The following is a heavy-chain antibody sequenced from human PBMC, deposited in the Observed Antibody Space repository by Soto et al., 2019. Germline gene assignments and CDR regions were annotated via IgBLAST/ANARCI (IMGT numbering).Heavy chain of an antibody. J-gene: IGHJ5*02. Sequence: QVQLVESGGGLVKPGGSLRLSCAASGFTFRDYYMSWILQAPGKGLECVSYISSSGSTIYYADSVKGRFTISRDNAKNSLYLQMNSLRAEDTAVYYCARDHTRVVRGVIGWFDPWGQGTLVTVSS. D-gene: IGHD3-10*01. CDR3: ARDHTRVVRGVIGWFDP. V-gene: IGHV3-11*01. CDR1: GFTFRDYY. CDR2: ISSSGSTI.